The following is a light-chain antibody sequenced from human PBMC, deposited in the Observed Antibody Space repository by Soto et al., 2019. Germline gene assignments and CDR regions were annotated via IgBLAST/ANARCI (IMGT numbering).Light chain of an antibody. V-gene: IGKV1-9*01. CDR3: QQLNSP. CDR1: QGISSY. CDR2: AAS. Sequence: DIQLTQSPSFLSASVGDRVTITCRASQGISSYLAWYQQKPGKAPKLLIYAASTLQSGVPSRFSGSGSGTELTLTISSLKPEDFATYYCQQLNSPLGGGTKVDIK. J-gene: IGKJ4*01.